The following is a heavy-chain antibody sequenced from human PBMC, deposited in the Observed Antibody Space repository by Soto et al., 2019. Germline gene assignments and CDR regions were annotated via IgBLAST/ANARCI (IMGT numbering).Heavy chain of an antibody. CDR2: IIPIFGTA. V-gene: IGHV1-69*06. D-gene: IGHD6-13*01. J-gene: IGHJ4*02. Sequence: EASVKVSCKASGGTFSSYAISWVRQAPGQGLEWMGGIIPIFGTANYAQKFQGRVTITADKSTSTAYMELSSLRSEDTAVYYCARVQAAGTFDYWGQGTLVTVSS. CDR1: GGTFSSYA. CDR3: ARVQAAGTFDY.